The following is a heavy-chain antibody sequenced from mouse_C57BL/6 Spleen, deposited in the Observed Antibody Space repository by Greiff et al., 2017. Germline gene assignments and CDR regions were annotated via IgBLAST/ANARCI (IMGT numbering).Heavy chain of an antibody. Sequence: QVQLQQPGAELVKPGASVKVSCKASGYTFTSYWMHWVKQRPGQGLEWIGRIHPSDSDTNYNQKFKGKATLTVDKSSSTAYMQLSILTSEDSAVYYCANYYGSSLYWYFDVWGTGTTVTVSS. D-gene: IGHD1-1*01. J-gene: IGHJ1*03. V-gene: IGHV1-74*01. CDR1: GYTFTSYW. CDR2: IHPSDSDT. CDR3: ANYYGSSLYWYFDV.